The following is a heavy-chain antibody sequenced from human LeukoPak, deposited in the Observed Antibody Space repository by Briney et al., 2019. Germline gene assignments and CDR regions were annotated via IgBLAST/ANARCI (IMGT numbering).Heavy chain of an antibody. V-gene: IGHV1-69*05. CDR2: IIPIFGTA. J-gene: IGHJ1*01. D-gene: IGHD3-22*01. Sequence: ASVKVSCKASGGTFSSYAISWVRQAPGQGLEWMGGIIPIFGTANYAQKFQGRVTITTDESTSTAYMELSSLRSEDTAVYYCARDPDYYDRSGYLGEYFQHWGQRTLVTVSS. CDR1: GGTFSSYA. CDR3: ARDPDYYDRSGYLGEYFQH.